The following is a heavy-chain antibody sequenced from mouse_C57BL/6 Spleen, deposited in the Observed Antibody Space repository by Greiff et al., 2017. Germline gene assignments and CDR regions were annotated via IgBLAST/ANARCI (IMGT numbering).Heavy chain of an antibody. CDR3: ARGTTVVADYAMDY. V-gene: IGHV1-64*01. CDR1: GYTFTSYW. D-gene: IGHD1-1*01. J-gene: IGHJ4*01. Sequence: QVQLQQPGAELVKPGASVKLSCKASGYTFTSYWMHWVKQRPGQGLEWIGMIHPNSGSTNYNEKFKSKATLTVDKSSSTAYMQLSSLTSADSAVYYCARGTTVVADYAMDYWGQGTSVTVSS. CDR2: IHPNSGST.